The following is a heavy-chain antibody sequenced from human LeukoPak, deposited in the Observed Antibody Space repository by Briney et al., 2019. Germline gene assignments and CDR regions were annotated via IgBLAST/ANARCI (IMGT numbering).Heavy chain of an antibody. CDR1: GGSISSGGYY. CDR2: INHSGST. CDR3: ARRDYLDHFYYIDV. V-gene: IGHV4-34*01. D-gene: IGHD3-10*01. J-gene: IGHJ6*03. Sequence: SETLSLTCAVSGGSISSGGYYWSWIRQPPGKGLEWIGEINHSGSTNYNPSLESRVTISVDTSKNHFSLKLSSVTAADTAVYYCARRDYLDHFYYIDVWDKGNTVTVSS.